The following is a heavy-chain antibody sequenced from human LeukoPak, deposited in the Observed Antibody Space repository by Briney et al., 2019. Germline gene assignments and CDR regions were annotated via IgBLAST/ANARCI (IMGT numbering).Heavy chain of an antibody. J-gene: IGHJ4*02. D-gene: IGHD2-21*02. CDR1: GYTFTGYY. CDR2: INPNSGGT. CDR3: AREASYCGGDCYSYSDY. Sequence: ASVKVSCKASGYTFTGYYMHWVRQAPGQGLEWMGRINPNSGGTNYAQKFQGRVTMTRDTSISTAYMELSRLRSDDTAVYYCAREASYCGGDCYSYSDYWGQGTLVTVSS. V-gene: IGHV1-2*06.